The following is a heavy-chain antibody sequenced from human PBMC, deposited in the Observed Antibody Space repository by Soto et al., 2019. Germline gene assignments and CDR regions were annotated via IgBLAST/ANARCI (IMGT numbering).Heavy chain of an antibody. J-gene: IGHJ4*02. Sequence: PSETLSLTCTVSGGSISSGGYYWSWIRQHPGKGLEWIGYIYYSGSTYYNPSLKSRVTISVDTSKNQLSLKLSPVTAADTAVYYCARGNYRPLTHFDYWGQGTLVTVSS. V-gene: IGHV4-31*03. CDR1: GGSISSGGYY. CDR3: ARGNYRPLTHFDY. CDR2: IYYSGST. D-gene: IGHD4-4*01.